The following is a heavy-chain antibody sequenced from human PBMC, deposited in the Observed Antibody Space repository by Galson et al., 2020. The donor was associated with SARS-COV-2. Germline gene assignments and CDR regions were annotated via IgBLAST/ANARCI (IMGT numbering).Heavy chain of an antibody. V-gene: IGHV4-39*07. J-gene: IGHJ4*02. Sequence: ASETLSLTCTVSGGSISRSDSDWGWIRQPPGKGLEWIGFMYVYSGTTYYNPSLESRVTISKDTSKNQFSLKLTSVTDADTALYYCARKVSGSANYDSWGQGTLVTV. CDR3: ARKVSGSANYDS. CDR1: GGSISRSDSD. D-gene: IGHD3-10*01. CDR2: MYVYSGTT.